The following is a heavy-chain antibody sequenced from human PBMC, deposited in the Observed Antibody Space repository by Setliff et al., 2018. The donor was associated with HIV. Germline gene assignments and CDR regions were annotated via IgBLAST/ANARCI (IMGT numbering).Heavy chain of an antibody. CDR3: ARHLTYDTTDSLSGYGLDV. D-gene: IGHD3-22*01. J-gene: IGHJ6*02. V-gene: IGHV1-69*06. Sequence: GASVKVSCKSSEGTFTAYAISWVRQAPGQGLEWMGRITPIFGTTNYAQKFQGRVTITADRSTSTTYMELSSLRSEDTAVYYCARHLTYDTTDSLSGYGLDVWGQGTTVTV. CDR2: ITPIFGTT. CDR1: EGTFTAYA.